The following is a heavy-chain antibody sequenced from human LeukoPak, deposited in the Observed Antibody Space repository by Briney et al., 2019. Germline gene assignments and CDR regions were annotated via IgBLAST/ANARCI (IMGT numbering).Heavy chain of an antibody. D-gene: IGHD6-13*01. Sequence: ASVKVSCKAFGYTFTSYGISWVRQAPGQGLEWMGWISAYNGNTNYAQKLQGRVTMTTDTSTSTAYMELRSLRSDDTAVYYCARDLGSSWYEDTYYFDYWGQGTLVTVSS. CDR3: ARDLGSSWYEDTYYFDY. J-gene: IGHJ4*02. CDR1: GYTFTSYG. V-gene: IGHV1-18*01. CDR2: ISAYNGNT.